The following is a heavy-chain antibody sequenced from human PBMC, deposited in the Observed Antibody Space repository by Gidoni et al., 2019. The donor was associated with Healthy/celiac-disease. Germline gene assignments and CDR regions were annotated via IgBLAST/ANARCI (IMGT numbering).Heavy chain of an antibody. D-gene: IGHD6-19*01. CDR2: IYSGGST. V-gene: IGHV3-66*02. Sequence: EVQLVESGGGLDQPGGSLRLSCAASGFTVSSNYMSWVRQAPGKGLEWVSVIYSGGSTYYADSVKGRFTISRDNSKNTLYLQMNSLRAEDTAVYYCAREGEGVSSGWFDPWGQGTLVTVSS. CDR3: AREGEGVSSGWFDP. J-gene: IGHJ5*02. CDR1: GFTVSSNY.